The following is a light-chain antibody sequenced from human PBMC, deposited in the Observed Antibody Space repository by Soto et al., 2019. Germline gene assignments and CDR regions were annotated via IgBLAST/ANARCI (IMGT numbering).Light chain of an antibody. V-gene: IGKV3-20*01. CDR2: GAS. J-gene: IGKJ1*01. CDR1: QSVSKY. Sequence: EIVLTQSPGTLSLSPGERSTLSCRASQSVSKYLAWYQRKPGQAPRLLIYGASSRDNGIPPRFSGSASGTDCTLTISRLEPEDFAVYYCHQYGGSPQTFGQGTKVEIK. CDR3: HQYGGSPQT.